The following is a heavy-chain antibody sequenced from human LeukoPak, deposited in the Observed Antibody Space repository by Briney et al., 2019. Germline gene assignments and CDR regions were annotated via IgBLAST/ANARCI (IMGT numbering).Heavy chain of an antibody. J-gene: IGHJ4*02. D-gene: IGHD3-22*01. Sequence: SETLSLTCTVSGGSISSSSYYWGWIRQPPGKGLEWIGSIYYSGSTYYNPSLKSQVTISVDTSKNQFSLKLSSVTAADTAVYYCASSYYYDSSGYFYYFDYWGQGTLVTVSS. CDR3: ASSYYYDSSGYFYYFDY. V-gene: IGHV4-39*07. CDR2: IYYSGST. CDR1: GGSISSSSYY.